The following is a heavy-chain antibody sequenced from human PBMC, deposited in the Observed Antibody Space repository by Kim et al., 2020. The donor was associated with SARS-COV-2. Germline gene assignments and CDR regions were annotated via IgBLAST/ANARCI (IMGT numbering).Heavy chain of an antibody. J-gene: IGHJ4*02. CDR2: ISYDGSNK. CDR1: GFTFSSYA. D-gene: IGHD1-26*01. CDR3: ARRGWEPLRGHFDY. V-gene: IGHV3-30*04. Sequence: GGSLRLSCAASGFTFSSYAMHWVRQAPGKGLEWVAVISYDGSNKYYADSVKGRFTISRDNSKNTLYLQMNSLRAEDTAVYYCARRGWEPLRGHFDYWGQG.